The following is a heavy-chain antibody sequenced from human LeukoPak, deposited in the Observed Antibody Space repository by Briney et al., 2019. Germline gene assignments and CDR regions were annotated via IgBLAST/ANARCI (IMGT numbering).Heavy chain of an antibody. Sequence: GGSLRLSCAASGFTFSSYSMNWVRQAPGKGLEWVSSISSSSSYIYYADSVKGRFTISRDNAKNSLYLQMNSLRDEDTAVYYCARSGYGSRWYFFDHWGQGTLVTVSS. V-gene: IGHV3-21*01. J-gene: IGHJ4*02. CDR1: GFTFSSYS. CDR3: ARSGYGSRWYFFDH. CDR2: ISSSSSYI. D-gene: IGHD6-13*01.